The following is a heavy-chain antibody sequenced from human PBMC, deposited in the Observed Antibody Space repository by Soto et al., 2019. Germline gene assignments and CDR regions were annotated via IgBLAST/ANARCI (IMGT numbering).Heavy chain of an antibody. D-gene: IGHD2-15*01. Sequence: EVQLLESGGGLVQPGGSLRLSCAASGFTFSSYAMSWVRQAPGKGLEWFSAISGSGGSTYYADSVKGRFTISRDNSKNTLYLQMISLRAEDTAVYYCAKGGILDYYGMDVWGQGTTVTVSS. J-gene: IGHJ6*02. CDR1: GFTFSSYA. V-gene: IGHV3-23*01. CDR2: ISGSGGST. CDR3: AKGGILDYYGMDV.